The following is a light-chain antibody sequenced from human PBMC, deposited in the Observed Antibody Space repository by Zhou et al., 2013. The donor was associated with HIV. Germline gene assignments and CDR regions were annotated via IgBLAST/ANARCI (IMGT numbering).Light chain of an antibody. CDR2: AAS. V-gene: IGKV1-17*01. J-gene: IGKJ4*01. Sequence: DIQMTQSPSSLSASVGDRVTITCRASQSISSYLNWYQQKPGKAPKRLIYAASSLQIGVPSRFSGSGSGTEFTLTISSLQPEDFATYYCLQHNSYPLTFGGGPRWRS. CDR1: QSISSY. CDR3: LQHNSYPLT.